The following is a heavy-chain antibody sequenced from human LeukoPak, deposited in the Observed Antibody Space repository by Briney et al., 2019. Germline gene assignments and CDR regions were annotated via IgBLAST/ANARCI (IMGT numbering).Heavy chain of an antibody. V-gene: IGHV1-58*01. CDR3: AASPDYYDSSGYSYYFDY. CDR1: GFTFTSSA. Sequence: ASVKVSCKASGFTFTSSAVQWVRQARGQRLEWIGWIVVGSGNTNYAQKFQERVTITRDMSTSTAYMELSSLRSEDTAVYYCAASPDYYDSSGYSYYFDYWGQGTLVTVSS. J-gene: IGHJ4*02. D-gene: IGHD3-22*01. CDR2: IVVGSGNT.